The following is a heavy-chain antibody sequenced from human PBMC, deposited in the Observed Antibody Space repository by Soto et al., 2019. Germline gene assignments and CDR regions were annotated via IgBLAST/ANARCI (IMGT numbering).Heavy chain of an antibody. J-gene: IGHJ3*02. CDR2: INPSGGST. V-gene: IGHV1-46*01. Sequence: GPSVKVSCKASGYTFTSYYMHWVRQAPGQGLEWMGIINPSGGSTSYAQKFQGRVTMTRDTSTSTVYMELSSLRSEDTAVYYCARERAINDAFDIWGQGTMVTVSS. CDR3: ARERAINDAFDI. CDR1: GYTFTSYY.